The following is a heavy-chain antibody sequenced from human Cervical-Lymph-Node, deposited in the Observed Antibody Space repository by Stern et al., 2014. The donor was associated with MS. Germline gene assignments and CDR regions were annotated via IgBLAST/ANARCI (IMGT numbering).Heavy chain of an antibody. Sequence: VQLLESGGDVVQPGRSLRLSCAASGFTFSRNGMHWVRQAPGKGLEWVAVIWYDGSNENYVDSVKGRFTISRDNSKNTLYLQMNSLRVEDTAVYYCVAYASGDNINHWGQGTLVTVSS. V-gene: IGHV3-33*01. CDR1: GFTFSRNG. J-gene: IGHJ5*02. CDR2: IWYDGSNE. CDR3: VAYASGDNINH. D-gene: IGHD6-19*01.